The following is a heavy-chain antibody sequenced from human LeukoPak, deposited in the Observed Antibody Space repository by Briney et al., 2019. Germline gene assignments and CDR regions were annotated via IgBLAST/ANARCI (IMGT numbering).Heavy chain of an antibody. CDR3: ARDRDTAMGL. Sequence: GGSLRLSCAASGFTFSNYAMHWVRQAPGKGLEWVAIISYDGNDKYYTDSVKGRFTISRDKSKNTLYLQMNSLRAEDTAVYYCARDRDTAMGLWGQGTLVAVSS. CDR1: GFTFSNYA. D-gene: IGHD5-18*01. CDR2: ISYDGNDK. V-gene: IGHV3-30-3*01. J-gene: IGHJ4*02.